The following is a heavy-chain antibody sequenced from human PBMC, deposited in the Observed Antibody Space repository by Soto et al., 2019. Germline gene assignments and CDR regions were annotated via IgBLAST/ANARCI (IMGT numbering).Heavy chain of an antibody. V-gene: IGHV4-39*01. CDR2: IYSSGYT. CDR1: GGSISSSSFY. CDR3: ARHTLIVGRLHGFDM. J-gene: IGHJ3*02. Sequence: QLQLQESGPGLVKPSETLSLTCSVSGGSISSSSFYWGWVRQPPGKGLGWIASIYSSGYTYYNPSLKSRVTIPIDTSKNQFPLKLSSVTAADTAVFYCARHTLIVGRLHGFDMWGQGTMVTVSS. D-gene: IGHD3-22*01.